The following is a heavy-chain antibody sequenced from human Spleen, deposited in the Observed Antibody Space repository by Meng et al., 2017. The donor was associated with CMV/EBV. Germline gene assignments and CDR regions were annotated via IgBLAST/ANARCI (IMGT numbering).Heavy chain of an antibody. CDR2: INHSGST. Sequence: SETLSLTCAVYGGSFSGYYWSWIRQPPGKGLEWIGEINHSGSTNYNPSLKSRVTISVDTSKNQFSLKLGSVTAADTAVCYCARVRARGAFDIWGPGTMVTVSS. V-gene: IGHV4-34*01. J-gene: IGHJ3*02. CDR3: ARVRARGAFDI. D-gene: IGHD3-10*01. CDR1: GGSFSGYY.